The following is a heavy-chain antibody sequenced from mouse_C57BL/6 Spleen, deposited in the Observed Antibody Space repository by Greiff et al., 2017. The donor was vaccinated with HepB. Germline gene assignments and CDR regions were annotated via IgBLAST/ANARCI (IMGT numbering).Heavy chain of an antibody. CDR1: GYTFTGYW. V-gene: IGHV1-9*01. J-gene: IGHJ2*01. Sequence: QVQLQQSGAELMKPGASVKLSCKATGYTFTGYWIEWVKQRPGHGLEWIGEILPGSGSTNYNEKFKGKATLTADTSSNTAYMQLSSMTTEDSASYYFARDYYGSSYYFDYWGQGTTLTVSS. CDR2: ILPGSGST. CDR3: ARDYYGSSYYFDY. D-gene: IGHD1-1*01.